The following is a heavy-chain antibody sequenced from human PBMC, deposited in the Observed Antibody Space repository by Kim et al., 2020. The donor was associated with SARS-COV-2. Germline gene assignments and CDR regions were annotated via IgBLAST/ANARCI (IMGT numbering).Heavy chain of an antibody. V-gene: IGHV3-33*05. D-gene: IGHD4-17*01. Sequence: GGSLRLSCAASGFTFSSYGMHWVRQAPGKGLEWVAVISYDGSNKYYADSVKGRFTISRDNSKNTLYLQMNSLRAEDTAVYYCARDPHFDYGDYPINYWG. J-gene: IGHJ4*01. CDR3: ARDPHFDYGDYPINY. CDR2: ISYDGSNK. CDR1: GFTFSSYG.